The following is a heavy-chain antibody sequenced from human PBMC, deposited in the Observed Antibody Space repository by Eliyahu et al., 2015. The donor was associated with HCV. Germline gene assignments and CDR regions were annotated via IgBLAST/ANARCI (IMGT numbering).Heavy chain of an antibody. J-gene: IGHJ4*02. CDR2: ISYDGSKT. D-gene: IGHD3-10*01. CDR3: AKPAVLLWFGEGRNYFDY. V-gene: IGHV3-30*18. Sequence: QVQLVESGGGVVQPGXSLRLSCAASGFTXNNFGIHWVRQAPGKGLEWVAVISYDGSKTYYADSVTGRFTISRDNSKNTLYLQMNRLKPEDTAMYYCAKPAVLLWFGEGRNYFDYWGLGTLVTASS. CDR1: GFTXNNFG.